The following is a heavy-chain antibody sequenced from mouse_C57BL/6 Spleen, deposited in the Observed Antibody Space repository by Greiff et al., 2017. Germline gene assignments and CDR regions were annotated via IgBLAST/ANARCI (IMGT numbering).Heavy chain of an antibody. CDR2: IIPNSGST. Sequence: QVQLQQPGAELVKPGAPVTLSCKASGYTFTSYWLHWVKQRPGQGLEWSGMIIPNSGSTNYNEKFKSKATLTVDKSSSPAYMQLSSLTSEDSAVYYCARKGYSNYCAYWGQGTTLTVAS. CDR3: ARKGYSNYCAY. V-gene: IGHV1-64*01. CDR1: GYTFTSYW. J-gene: IGHJ2*01. D-gene: IGHD2-5*01.